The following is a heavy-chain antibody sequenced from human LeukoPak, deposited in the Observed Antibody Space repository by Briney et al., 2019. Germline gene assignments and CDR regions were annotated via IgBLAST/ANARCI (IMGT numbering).Heavy chain of an antibody. D-gene: IGHD2-15*01. CDR1: GYTFTSYA. V-gene: IGHV7-4-1*01. J-gene: IGHJ3*02. CDR3: AVGCSGGSCYSGAFDI. Sequence: ASVKVSCKASGYTFTSYAMNWVRQAPGQGLEWMGWLNTNTGNPTYAQGFTGRFVFSLDTSVSTAYLQICSLKAEDTAVYYCAVGCSGGSCYSGAFDIWGQGTMVTVSS. CDR2: LNTNTGNP.